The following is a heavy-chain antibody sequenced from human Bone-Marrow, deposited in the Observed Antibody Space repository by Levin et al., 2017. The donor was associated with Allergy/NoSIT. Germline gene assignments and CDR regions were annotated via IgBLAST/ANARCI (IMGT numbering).Heavy chain of an antibody. Sequence: GESLKISCAVSGFSFSAYYMSWVRQAPGKGLEWIAKIDKSGSASNYADSVQGRFTISRDNAKSSLYLDMTSLTVEDSAIYYCTKEDWWRFDYWGRGTLVTVSS. J-gene: IGHJ4*02. V-gene: IGHV3-11*01. D-gene: IGHD2-8*02. CDR2: IDKSGSAS. CDR1: GFSFSAYY. CDR3: TKEDWWRFDY.